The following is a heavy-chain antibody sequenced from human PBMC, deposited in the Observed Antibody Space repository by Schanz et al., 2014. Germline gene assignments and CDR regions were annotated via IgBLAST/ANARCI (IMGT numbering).Heavy chain of an antibody. CDR2: ISANGGST. Sequence: EVQLVESGGGLVQPGGSLRLSCAASGFTFSNYAMHWVRQAPGKGLEYVSAISANGGSTYHAPSVQGRFTMSRDNSKNTLYLQMGSLRAEDMAVYYCARPLGPNYYYYGLDVGGQGTTVTVSS. CDR3: ARPLGPNYYYYGLDV. J-gene: IGHJ6*02. CDR1: GFTFSNYA. V-gene: IGHV3-64*01.